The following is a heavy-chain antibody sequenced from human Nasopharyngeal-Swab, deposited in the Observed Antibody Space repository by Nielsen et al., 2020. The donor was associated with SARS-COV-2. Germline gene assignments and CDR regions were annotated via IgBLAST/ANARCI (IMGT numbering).Heavy chain of an antibody. D-gene: IGHD2-15*01. J-gene: IGHJ4*02. CDR3: AKDGCPRSGECQFEN. CDR1: GFTFSNYA. Sequence: GESLKISCAASGFTFSNYAVSWVRQAPGKGLEWVSTIINNGGSTYYADAVKGRFTISRDNSKNTLYLQMDGLRVEDTAVYYCAKDGCPRSGECQFENRGQGTLATVSS. CDR2: IINNGGST. V-gene: IGHV3-23*01.